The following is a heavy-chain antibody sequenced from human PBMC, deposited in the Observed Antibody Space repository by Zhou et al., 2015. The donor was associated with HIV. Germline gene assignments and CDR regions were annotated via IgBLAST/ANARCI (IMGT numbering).Heavy chain of an antibody. D-gene: IGHD3-10*01. J-gene: IGHJ4*02. Sequence: QVQLVQSGAEVKKPGSSVKVSCKASGGTFSNYGVSWVRQAPGQGLEWMGGIIPIFGSANYAQRFQGRVTITADESTSTAYMELSSLRSEDTAVYYCARYSDYSSTSGSNWGQGTRITVSS. CDR3: ARYSDYSSTSGSN. CDR1: GGTFSNYG. CDR2: IIPIFGSA. V-gene: IGHV1-69*12.